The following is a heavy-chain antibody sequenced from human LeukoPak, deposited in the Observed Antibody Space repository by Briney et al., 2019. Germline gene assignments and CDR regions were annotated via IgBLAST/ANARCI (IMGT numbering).Heavy chain of an antibody. CDR2: INPNSGGT. CDR1: GYTFTGYY. V-gene: IGHV1-2*02. Sequence: ASVKVSCKASGYTFTGYYMHWVRQAPGQGLEWMGWINPNSGGTNYAQKFQGRVTMTRDTSISTAYMELSRLRSDDTAVYYCARQYSGYDRQLDYWGQGTLVTVSS. CDR3: ARQYSGYDRQLDY. D-gene: IGHD5-12*01. J-gene: IGHJ4*02.